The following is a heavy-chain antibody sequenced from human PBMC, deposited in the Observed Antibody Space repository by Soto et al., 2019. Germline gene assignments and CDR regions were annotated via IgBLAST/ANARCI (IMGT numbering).Heavy chain of an antibody. CDR3: ARDLGSSWYPEYFQH. Sequence: PGGSLRLSCAASGFTFSSYSMNWVRQAPGKGLEWVSYISSSSSTIYYADTVKGRFTISRDNAKNSQYQQMNSLRAEDTAVYYCARDLGSSWYPEYFQHWGQGTLVTVSS. CDR2: ISSSSSTI. V-gene: IGHV3-48*01. D-gene: IGHD6-13*01. J-gene: IGHJ1*01. CDR1: GFTFSSYS.